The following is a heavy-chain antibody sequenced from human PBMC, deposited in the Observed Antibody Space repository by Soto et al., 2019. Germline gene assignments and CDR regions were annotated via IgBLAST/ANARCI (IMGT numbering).Heavy chain of an antibody. J-gene: IGHJ6*02. D-gene: IGHD2-21*02. Sequence: GGSLRLSCAASGFPVSSNYMSWVRQAPGKGLEWVSVIYSGGSTYYADSVKGRFTISRDNSKNTLYLQMNSLRAEDTAVYYCAREVVTAIKYYYYGMDVWGQGTTVTVSS. CDR1: GFPVSSNY. V-gene: IGHV3-66*01. CDR2: IYSGGST. CDR3: AREVVTAIKYYYYGMDV.